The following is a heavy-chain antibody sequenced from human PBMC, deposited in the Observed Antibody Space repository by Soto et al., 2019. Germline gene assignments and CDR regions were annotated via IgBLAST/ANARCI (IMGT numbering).Heavy chain of an antibody. D-gene: IGHD3-10*01. CDR1: GDAISSGDNY. V-gene: IGHV4-30-4*01. CDR3: SIGGEFDS. Sequence: QLQESGPGLVKPSQTLSLTCTVSGDAISSGDNYWSWIRQPPGKGLEWIGYIYYSGRSYYKPSLKGVVSMSMDTSKNQFSLTLTSVTAPDTVVYYCSIGGEFDSWGRGTLVTVSS. J-gene: IGHJ4*02. CDR2: IYYSGRS.